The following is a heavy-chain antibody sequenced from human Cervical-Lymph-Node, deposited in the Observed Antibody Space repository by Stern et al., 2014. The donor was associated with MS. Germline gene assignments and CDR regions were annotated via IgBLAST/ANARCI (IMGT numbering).Heavy chain of an antibody. J-gene: IGHJ6*02. D-gene: IGHD5-18*01. CDR1: GFTFNNYG. Sequence: VQLEESGGGVVQPGRSLRLSCAASGFTFNNYGMHWVRQAPGKGLEWVAVISYDGSNEYYADSVKGRFTISRDSSKNTLDLQMNSLRAEDTAVYYCAKGTYTYGSYYYYGMDVWGQGTTVTVSS. CDR2: ISYDGSNE. CDR3: AKGTYTYGSYYYYGMDV. V-gene: IGHV3-30*18.